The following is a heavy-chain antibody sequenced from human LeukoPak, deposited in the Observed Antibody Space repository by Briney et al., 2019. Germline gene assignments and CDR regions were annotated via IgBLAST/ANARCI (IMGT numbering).Heavy chain of an antibody. CDR1: TFTFSSSW. V-gene: IGHV3-7*02. CDR2: IKKDGSAK. D-gene: IGHD6-13*01. J-gene: IGHJ4*02. CDR3: ATSAGAPGTD. Sequence: GGCLRLSCAASTFTFSSSWMSWVRQAPGKGLEWVANIKKDGSAKYYVDSVKGRFTISIDNAKNSLYLQMNSLRAEDTAMYYCATSAGAPGTDWGQGTLVIVSS.